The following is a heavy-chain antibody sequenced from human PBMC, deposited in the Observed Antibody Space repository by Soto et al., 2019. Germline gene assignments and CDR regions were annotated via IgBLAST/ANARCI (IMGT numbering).Heavy chain of an antibody. CDR1: GYTFTSYD. Sequence: ASVKVSCKASGYTFTSYDINWVRQATGQGLEWMGWMNPNSGNTGYAQKFQGRVTMTRNTSISTAYMELSSLRSEDTAVYYCASAPRGQQQLVFNWFDPGGQGTLVTAPS. D-gene: IGHD6-13*01. CDR2: MNPNSGNT. CDR3: ASAPRGQQQLVFNWFDP. J-gene: IGHJ5*02. V-gene: IGHV1-8*01.